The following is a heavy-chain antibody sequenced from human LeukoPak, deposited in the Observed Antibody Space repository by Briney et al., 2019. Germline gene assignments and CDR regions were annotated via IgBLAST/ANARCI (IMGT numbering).Heavy chain of an antibody. V-gene: IGHV4-34*01. Sequence: SETLSLTCAVYGGSFSGYYWSWIRQPPGKGLEWIGEINHSGSTNYNPSLKSRVTISVDTSENQFSLKLSSVTAADTAVYYCARGDHLVHHIDYWGQGTLVTVSS. D-gene: IGHD4/OR15-4a*01. J-gene: IGHJ4*02. CDR3: ARGDHLVHHIDY. CDR1: GGSFSGYY. CDR2: INHSGST.